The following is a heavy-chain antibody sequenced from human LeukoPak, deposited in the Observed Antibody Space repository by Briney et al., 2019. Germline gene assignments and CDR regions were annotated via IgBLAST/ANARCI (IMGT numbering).Heavy chain of an antibody. Sequence: GRSLRLSCAASGFTFSSFGMHWVRQAPGKGLEWVAVIWYDASNKYYADSVKGRFTISRDNSKNTLFLQMNSLRDDDTAVYYCVRGVGVSRFNYFDPWGQGTLVIVSS. V-gene: IGHV3-33*01. D-gene: IGHD6-13*01. J-gene: IGHJ5*02. CDR3: VRGVGVSRFNYFDP. CDR1: GFTFSSFG. CDR2: IWYDASNK.